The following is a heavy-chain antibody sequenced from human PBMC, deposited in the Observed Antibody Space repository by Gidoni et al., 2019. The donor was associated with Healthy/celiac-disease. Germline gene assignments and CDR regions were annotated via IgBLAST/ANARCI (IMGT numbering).Heavy chain of an antibody. D-gene: IGHD6-19*01. Sequence: EVQLVESGGGLVKPGGSLRLSWSASGFTFSSYSMNWVRQAPGKGLEWVSSISSSSSYIYYADSVKGRFTISRDNAKNSLYLQMNSLRAEDTAVYYCARDLAVAGTAWFDPWGQGTLVTVSS. V-gene: IGHV3-21*01. CDR3: ARDLAVAGTAWFDP. CDR2: ISSSSSYI. J-gene: IGHJ5*02. CDR1: GFTFSSYS.